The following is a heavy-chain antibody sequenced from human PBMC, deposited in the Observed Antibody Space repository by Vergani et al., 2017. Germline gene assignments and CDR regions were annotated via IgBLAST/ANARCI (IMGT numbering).Heavy chain of an antibody. CDR3: AKAQEYYDSSGYYYYYGMDV. Sequence: EVRLVESGGVVVQPGGSLRLSCAASGFTFDDYAMHWVRQAPGKGLEWISLISWDGGNTFYADSVKGRFTISRDNSKNSLYLQMNSLRVEDTALYYCAKAQEYYDSSGYYYYYGMDVWGQ. CDR2: ISWDGGNT. CDR1: GFTFDDYA. V-gene: IGHV3-43D*04. J-gene: IGHJ6*02. D-gene: IGHD3-22*01.